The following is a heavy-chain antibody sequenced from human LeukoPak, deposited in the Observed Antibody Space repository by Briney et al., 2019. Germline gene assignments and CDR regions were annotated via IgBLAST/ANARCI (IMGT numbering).Heavy chain of an antibody. CDR2: IYYSGGT. CDR3: ARGYCSSTICFQYFHH. J-gene: IGHJ1*01. Sequence: KPSETLSLTCTVSSDSISSSYWSWIRQPPGKGLEWIGYIYYSGGTNYNPSLKSRVAISVDTSKNQFSLKLNSVTAADTAVYYCARGYCSSTICFQYFHHWGQGTLVTVSS. D-gene: IGHD2-2*01. CDR1: SDSISSSY. V-gene: IGHV4-59*01.